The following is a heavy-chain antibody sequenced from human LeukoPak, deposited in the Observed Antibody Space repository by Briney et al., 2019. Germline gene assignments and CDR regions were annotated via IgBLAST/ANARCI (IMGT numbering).Heavy chain of an antibody. Sequence: GGSLRLSCAASGFTFDDYAMHWVRQAPGKGLEWVSGITWNSDNIEYADSVKGRFTISRDNAKNSLYLQMNSLRAEDTAVYYCVGSDTIGYTPREWDYWFFDLWGRGTLVTVSS. V-gene: IGHV3-9*01. J-gene: IGHJ2*01. D-gene: IGHD3-16*02. CDR3: VGSDTIGYTPREWDYWFFDL. CDR2: ITWNSDNI. CDR1: GFTFDDYA.